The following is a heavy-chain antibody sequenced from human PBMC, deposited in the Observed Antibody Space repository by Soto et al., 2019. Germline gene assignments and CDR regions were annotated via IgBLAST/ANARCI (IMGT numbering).Heavy chain of an antibody. Sequence: GESLKISCKGSGYSFTSYWIGWVRQMPGKGLEWMGIIYPGDSDTRYSPSFQGQVTISADKSISTAYLQWSSLKASDTAMYYCARRPNPPKYSSGWYIPPGAAYYFDYWGQGTLVTVSS. CDR1: GYSFTSYW. D-gene: IGHD6-19*01. V-gene: IGHV5-51*01. CDR3: ARRPNPPKYSSGWYIPPGAAYYFDY. J-gene: IGHJ4*02. CDR2: IYPGDSDT.